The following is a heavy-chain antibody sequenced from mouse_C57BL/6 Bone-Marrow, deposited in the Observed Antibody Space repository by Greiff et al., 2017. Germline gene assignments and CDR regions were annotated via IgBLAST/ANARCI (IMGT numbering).Heavy chain of an antibody. CDR2: ISSGGSYT. J-gene: IGHJ2*01. CDR1: GFTFSSYG. V-gene: IGHV5-6*01. Sequence: EVKLVESGGDLVKPGGSLKLSCAASGFTFSSYGMSWVRQTPDKRLEWVATISSGGSYTYYPDSVKGRFTISRDNAKNTLYLQMSSLKSEDTAMYYCARHRGRSLDYWGQGTTLTVSS. CDR3: ARHRGRSLDY. D-gene: IGHD1-1*01.